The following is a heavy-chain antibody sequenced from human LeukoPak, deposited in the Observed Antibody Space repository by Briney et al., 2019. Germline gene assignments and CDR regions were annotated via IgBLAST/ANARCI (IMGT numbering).Heavy chain of an antibody. CDR1: GFTFSSCS. J-gene: IGHJ4*02. D-gene: IGHD3-3*01. CDR3: ARETWSGKGIDY. V-gene: IGHV3-21*01. CDR2: ISSDSSYI. Sequence: GVSLRLSCAASGFTFSSCSLNWVRQAPGKGLEWVSAISSDSSYIYYADSVRGRFTISRDNAKNSLYLQMNSLRAEDTAVYYCARETWSGKGIDYWGQGTLVTVSS.